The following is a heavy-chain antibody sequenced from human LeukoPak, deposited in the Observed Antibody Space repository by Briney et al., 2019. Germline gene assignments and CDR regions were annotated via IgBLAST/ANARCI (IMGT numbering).Heavy chain of an antibody. V-gene: IGHV4-30-4*01. D-gene: IGHD3-22*01. CDR2: IYYSGST. CDR1: GGSISSGGYY. Sequence: SETLSLTCTVSGGSISSGGYYWRWIRQPPGKGLEWIGYIYYSGSTYYNPSLKSRVTISVDTSKNQFSLKLSSVAAADTAVYYCARGSDYYDSSGLNYFDYWGQGTLVTVSS. J-gene: IGHJ4*02. CDR3: ARGSDYYDSSGLNYFDY.